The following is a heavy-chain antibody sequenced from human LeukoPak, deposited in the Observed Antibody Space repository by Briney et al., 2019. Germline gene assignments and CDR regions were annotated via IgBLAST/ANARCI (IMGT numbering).Heavy chain of an antibody. CDR1: GFTFSYAC. CDR3: TTDAPFYGSGSYFSDFQH. CDR2: IKSKTDGGTT. J-gene: IGHJ1*01. V-gene: IGHV3-15*01. D-gene: IGHD3-10*01. Sequence: GGSLRLSCAASGFTFSYACMSWVRQAPGKGLEWVGRIKSKTDGGTTDHAAPVKGRFTISRDDSKKTLYLQMNSLKTEDTGVYYCTTDAPFYGSGSYFSDFQHWGQGTLVIVSS.